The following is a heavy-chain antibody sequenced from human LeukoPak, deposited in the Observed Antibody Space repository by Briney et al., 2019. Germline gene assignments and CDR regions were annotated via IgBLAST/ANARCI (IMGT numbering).Heavy chain of an antibody. J-gene: IGHJ4*02. CDR1: GYSFTSYY. V-gene: IGHV1-46*01. CDR2: INPSGGGT. CDR3: AKEARIGSTSGSLDY. Sequence: ASVKVSCKASGYSFTSYYMHWLRQAPGQGLEWMGIINPSGGGTNYAEKFQGRVTMTRDTSTSTVYMEVSSLRSEDTAVYYCAKEARIGSTSGSLDYWGQGTLVTVSS. D-gene: IGHD2-2*01.